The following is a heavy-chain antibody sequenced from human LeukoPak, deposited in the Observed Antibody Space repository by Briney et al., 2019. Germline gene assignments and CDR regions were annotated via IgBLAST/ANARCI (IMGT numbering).Heavy chain of an antibody. J-gene: IGHJ2*01. D-gene: IGHD2-2*01. CDR3: TTDVFTVVVPAAPSYFDL. CDR2: IKSKTDGRTT. Sequence: GGSLRLSCAASGFTFSNAWMSWVRQAPGKGLEWVGRIKSKTDGRTTDYAAPVKGRFTISRDDSKNTLYLQMNSLKTEDTAVYYCTTDVFTVVVPAAPSYFDLWGRGTLVTVSS. V-gene: IGHV3-15*01. CDR1: GFTFSNAW.